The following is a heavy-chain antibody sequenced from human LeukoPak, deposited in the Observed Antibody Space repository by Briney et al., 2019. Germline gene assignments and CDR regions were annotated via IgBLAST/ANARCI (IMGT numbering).Heavy chain of an antibody. CDR1: GGSISYGGYY. Sequence: SQTLSLTCTVSGGSISYGGYYWRWIRQHPGKGLEWIGYVSYSGSTYYNSSLESRLIISVDTSKNQFSLKLSSVTAADTAVYYCARAPRGYSGYDFSYWFDPWGQGTLVTVSS. CDR2: VSYSGST. D-gene: IGHD5-12*01. J-gene: IGHJ5*02. CDR3: ARAPRGYSGYDFSYWFDP. V-gene: IGHV4-31*03.